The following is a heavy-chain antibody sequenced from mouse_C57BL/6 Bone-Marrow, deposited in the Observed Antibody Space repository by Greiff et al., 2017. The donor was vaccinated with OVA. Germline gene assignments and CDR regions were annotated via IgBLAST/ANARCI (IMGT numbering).Heavy chain of an antibody. Sequence: EVQLQQSGAELVRPGASVKLSCTASGFNIKDDYMHWVKQRPEQGLEWIGWIDPENGDTEYASKFQGKATITADTSSNTAYLQLSSLTSEDTAVYYCTVPGYFYFDYWGQGTTLTVSS. CDR1: GFNIKDDY. J-gene: IGHJ2*01. D-gene: IGHD2-14*01. CDR2: IDPENGDT. CDR3: TVPGYFYFDY. V-gene: IGHV14-4*01.